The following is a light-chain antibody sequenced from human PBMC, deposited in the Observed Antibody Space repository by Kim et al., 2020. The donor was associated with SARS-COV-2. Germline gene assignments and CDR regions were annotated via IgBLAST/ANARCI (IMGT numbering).Light chain of an antibody. CDR3: SFRDNSRNLVL. V-gene: IGLV3-19*01. CDR2: GRN. CDR1: SLRSID. Sequence: GQTAKITCQGDSLRSIDATWYQEEPGQAPVLVSYGRNRRPTGIPDRFSGASSGSTASLTITGAQAGDEADYFCSFRDNSRNLVLFGGGTQLTVL. J-gene: IGLJ2*01.